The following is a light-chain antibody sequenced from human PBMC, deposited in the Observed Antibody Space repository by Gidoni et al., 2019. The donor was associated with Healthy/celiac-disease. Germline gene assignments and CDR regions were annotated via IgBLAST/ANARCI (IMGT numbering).Light chain of an antibody. V-gene: IGKV3-15*01. CDR3: QQYNNWPSLT. J-gene: IGKJ4*01. CDR2: GAS. Sequence: IVMTQSPATLSVSPGERATLSCRASQSVSSNLAWYQQKPGQAPRLLIYGASTRATGIPARFSGSGSGTEFTLTISSLQSEDFAVYYCQQYNNWPSLTFXGXTKVEIK. CDR1: QSVSSN.